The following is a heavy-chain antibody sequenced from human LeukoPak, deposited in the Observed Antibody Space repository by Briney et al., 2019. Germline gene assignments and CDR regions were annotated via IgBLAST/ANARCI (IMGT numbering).Heavy chain of an antibody. D-gene: IGHD3-16*01. Sequence: GGSLRLSCAASGFTFSSYSMTWIRQAPGKGLEWLSYISSSGGTIYYADSLEGRFTISRDNAKNSLYLQMNSLRAEDTAVYYCARGRLGEYFDYWGQGTLVTVSS. V-gene: IGHV3-48*01. CDR3: ARGRLGEYFDY. CDR2: ISSSGGTI. CDR1: GFTFSSYS. J-gene: IGHJ4*02.